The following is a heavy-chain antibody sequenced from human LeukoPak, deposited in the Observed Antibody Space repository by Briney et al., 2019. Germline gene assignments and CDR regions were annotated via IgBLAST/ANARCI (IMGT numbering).Heavy chain of an antibody. CDR1: GFTFSSYS. V-gene: IGHV3-48*02. CDR2: ITGGSTTI. Sequence: GGSLRLSCVASGFTFSSYSMNWVRQAPGKGLEWVSYITGGSTTIYYADSVEGRFTISRDNAKNSLFLQMNSLRDEDTAVYYCARRIDFWGQGTLVTVSS. J-gene: IGHJ4*02. CDR3: ARRIDF.